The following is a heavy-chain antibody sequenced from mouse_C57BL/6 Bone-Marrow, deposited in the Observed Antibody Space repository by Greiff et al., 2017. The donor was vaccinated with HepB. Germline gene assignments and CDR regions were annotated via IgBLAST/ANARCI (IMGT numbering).Heavy chain of an antibody. CDR2: IYPGSGST. V-gene: IGHV1-55*01. CDR3: ARGGNYPYYFDY. CDR1: GYTFTSYW. Sequence: VQLQQSGAELVKPGASVKMSCKASGYTFTSYWITWVKQRPGQGLEWIGDIYPGSGSTNYNEKFKSKATLTVDTSSSTAYMQLSSLTSEDSAVYYCARGGNYPYYFDYWGQGTTLTVSS. J-gene: IGHJ2*01. D-gene: IGHD2-1*01.